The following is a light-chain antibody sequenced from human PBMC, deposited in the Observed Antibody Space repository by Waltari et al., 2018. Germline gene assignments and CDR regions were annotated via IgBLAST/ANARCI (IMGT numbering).Light chain of an antibody. CDR3: MFWPSNVWV. V-gene: IGLV5-37*01. Sequence: QPVLTQPPSSSASPGESARLTCTLPSDFNVGDFIIYWYQQRPGSPPRFLLYYNSDSEKAQGSGVHSRFSGSKDASANAGILLIYGLQSEDEADYYCMFWPSNVWVFGGGTKLTVL. CDR1: SDFNVGDFI. CDR2: YNSDSEK. J-gene: IGLJ3*02.